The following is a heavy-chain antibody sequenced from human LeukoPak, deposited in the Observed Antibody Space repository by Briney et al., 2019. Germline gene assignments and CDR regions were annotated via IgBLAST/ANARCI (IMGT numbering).Heavy chain of an antibody. Sequence: SETLSLTCTGSGGSISSGSYDWSWIRQPAGKGLEWIGRIYTSGSPNYNPSLKSRVTISVDPPNNQLSVKLRSVTAADTAVHYCASGGRAGSPIDYWGQGTLVTVSS. CDR2: IYTSGSP. D-gene: IGHD2-15*01. J-gene: IGHJ4*02. CDR1: GGSISSGSYD. CDR3: ASGGRAGSPIDY. V-gene: IGHV4-61*02.